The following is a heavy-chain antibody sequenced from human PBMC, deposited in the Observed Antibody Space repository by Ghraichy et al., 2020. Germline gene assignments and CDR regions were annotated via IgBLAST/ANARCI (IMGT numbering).Heavy chain of an antibody. J-gene: IGHJ5*02. Sequence: WIGEINHSGSTNYNPSLKSRVTISVDTSTNQFSLKLSSVTAADTAVYYCARARLGITGTTRWFDPWG. CDR2: INHSGST. D-gene: IGHD1-20*01. CDR3: ARARLGITGTTRWFDP. V-gene: IGHV4-34*01.